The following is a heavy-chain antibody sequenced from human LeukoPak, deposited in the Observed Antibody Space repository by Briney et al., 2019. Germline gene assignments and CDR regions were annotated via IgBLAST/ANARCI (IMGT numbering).Heavy chain of an antibody. J-gene: IGHJ4*02. CDR1: GGSTSSTSYY. CDR3: ARGDSRPDY. V-gene: IGHV4-39*07. D-gene: IGHD5-18*01. CDR2: IYYSGST. Sequence: SETLSLTCTVSGGSTSSTSYYWGWIRQPPGKDLEWIGSIYYSGSTNYNPSLKSRVTISEDRSKNQFSLKLSSVTAADTAVYYCARGDSRPDYWGQGILVTVSS.